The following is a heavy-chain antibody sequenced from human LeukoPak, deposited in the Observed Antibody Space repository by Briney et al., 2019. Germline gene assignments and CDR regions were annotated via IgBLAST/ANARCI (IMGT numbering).Heavy chain of an antibody. CDR2: IQKDGSEK. V-gene: IGHV3-7*01. D-gene: IGHD2-2*01. CDR1: GFTFSSYW. CDR3: ASPGYCSSTSCYLSYYYYYYMDV. Sequence: GGSLRLSCAASGFTFSSYWMSSVRQAPGKGLEWVANIQKDGSEKYYVDSVKGRFTISRDNAKNSLYLQMNSLRAEDTAVYYCASPGYCSSTSCYLSYYYYYYMDVWGKGTTVTASS. J-gene: IGHJ6*03.